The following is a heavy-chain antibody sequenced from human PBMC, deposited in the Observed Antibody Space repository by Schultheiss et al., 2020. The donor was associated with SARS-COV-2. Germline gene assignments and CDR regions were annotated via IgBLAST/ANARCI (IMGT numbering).Heavy chain of an antibody. CDR2: ISYDGSNK. D-gene: IGHD6-6*01. CDR1: GFTFSSYA. V-gene: IGHV3-30*07. Sequence: SLKISCAASGFTFSSYAMHWVRQAPGKGLEWVAVISYDGSNKYYADSVKGRFTISRDNAKNSLYLQMNSLRAEDTAVYYCARDRSIAARRELDYWGQGTLVTVSS. J-gene: IGHJ4*02. CDR3: ARDRSIAARRELDY.